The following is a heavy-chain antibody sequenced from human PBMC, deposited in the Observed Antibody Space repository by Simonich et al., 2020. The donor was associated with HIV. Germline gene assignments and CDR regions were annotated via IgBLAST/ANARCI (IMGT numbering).Heavy chain of an antibody. D-gene: IGHD3-22*01. V-gene: IGHV1-24*01. CDR3: AAVKYYYDSSGFSYDGVDV. Sequence: QVQLVQSGAEVKKPGASVKVSCKVSGYTLTELSMPWVRQAPGKGVGVWGGCNPEDGQTNYAQTVQGRVTMTEDASTDTAQMELSSLTSEDTAVYFCAAVKYYYDSSGFSYDGVDVWGQGTMVTVSS. CDR2: CNPEDGQT. J-gene: IGHJ3*01. CDR1: GYTLTELS.